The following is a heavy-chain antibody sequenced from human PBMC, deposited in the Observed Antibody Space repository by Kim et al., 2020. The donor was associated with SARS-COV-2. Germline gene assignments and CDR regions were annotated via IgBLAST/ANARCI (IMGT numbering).Heavy chain of an antibody. CDR1: GGSISSYY. CDR3: AREWELFGAIYDAFDI. D-gene: IGHD1-26*01. V-gene: IGHV4-4*07. CDR2: IYTSGST. J-gene: IGHJ3*02. Sequence: SETLSLTCTVSGGSISSYYWRWIRQPAGKGLEWIGRIYTSGSTKYNPSLKSRVTMSVDTSKNQFSLKLSSVTAADTAVYYCAREWELFGAIYDAFDIWGQGTMVTVSS.